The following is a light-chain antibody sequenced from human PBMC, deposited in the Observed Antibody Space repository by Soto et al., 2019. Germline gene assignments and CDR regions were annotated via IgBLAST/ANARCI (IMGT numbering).Light chain of an antibody. CDR2: GAS. V-gene: IGKV1-39*01. CDR3: QQSYSAPRT. CDR1: QSIGTY. J-gene: IGKJ2*01. Sequence: DIQMNQSPSSPPASVGERNSNTCRGSQSIGTYLSWYQQKPGKAPKLLIYGASNLQSGVPSRFSGSGSETGFTLTISSLQPEDFATYYCQQSYSAPRTFGQGTKVDIK.